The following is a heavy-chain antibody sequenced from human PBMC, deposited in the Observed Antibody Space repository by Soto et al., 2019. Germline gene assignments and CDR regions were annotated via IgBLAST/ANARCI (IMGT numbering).Heavy chain of an antibody. CDR3: ARLVYDTRLDYLYFDF. V-gene: IGHV4-4*02. CDR2: IFHDGTA. CDR1: GVSISSGNW. Sequence: PSETLSLTCTVSGVSISSGNWWTWVRQSPRKGLEYIGEIFHDGTANYFPSFERRVAMSVDKSKNQFSLKLTYVTAADAAIYYCARLVYDTRLDYLYFDFWGQGAQVTVSS. D-gene: IGHD3-16*01. J-gene: IGHJ4*02.